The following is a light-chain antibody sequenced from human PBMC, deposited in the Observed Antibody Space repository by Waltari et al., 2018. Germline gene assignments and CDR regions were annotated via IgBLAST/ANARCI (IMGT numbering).Light chain of an antibody. CDR3: QSADSSGSL. CDR1: ALPDQY. J-gene: IGLJ2*01. V-gene: IGLV3-25*03. CDR2: KDI. Sequence: SSDLTQSPSVSVSPRPTARSNCRGGALPDQYAFWYQQKPGQAPVLVIYKDIERPSGIPERFSGSSSGTTVTLTISGVQAEDEVDYYCQSADSSGSLFGGGTKLTVL.